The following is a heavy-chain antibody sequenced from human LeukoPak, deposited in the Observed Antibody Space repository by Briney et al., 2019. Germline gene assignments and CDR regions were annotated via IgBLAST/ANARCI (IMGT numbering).Heavy chain of an antibody. CDR2: ISAYNGNT. Sequence: VSVKVSCKASGYTFTSYGISWVRQAPGQGLEWMGWISAYNGNTNYTQKLQGRVTMTTDTSTSTAYMGLRSLRSDDTAVYYCARVRIAARPDYYFDYWGQGTLVTVSS. CDR3: ARVRIAARPDYYFDY. CDR1: GYTFTSYG. J-gene: IGHJ4*02. V-gene: IGHV1-18*01. D-gene: IGHD6-6*01.